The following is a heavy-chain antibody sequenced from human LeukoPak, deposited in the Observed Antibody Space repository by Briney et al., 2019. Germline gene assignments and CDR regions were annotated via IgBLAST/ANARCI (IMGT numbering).Heavy chain of an antibody. CDR1: GFTFSSYW. D-gene: IGHD4-17*01. J-gene: IGHJ4*02. V-gene: IGHV3-74*01. CDR3: ARVYPGDYGDYGGFDY. Sequence: GGSLRLSCAASGFTFSSYWMHWVRQAPGKGLVWVSRINSDGSSTSYADSVKGRFTISRDNAKNTLYLQMNSLRAEDTAVYYCARVYPGDYGDYGGFDYWGQGTLVTVSS. CDR2: INSDGSST.